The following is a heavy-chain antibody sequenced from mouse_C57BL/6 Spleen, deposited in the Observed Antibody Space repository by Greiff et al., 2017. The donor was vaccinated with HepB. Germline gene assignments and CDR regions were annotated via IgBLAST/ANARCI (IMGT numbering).Heavy chain of an antibody. CDR1: GFTFSSYA. CDR2: ISDGGSYT. D-gene: IGHD2-4*01. J-gene: IGHJ4*01. V-gene: IGHV5-4*03. CDR3: ARVYYDYGNYYAMDY. Sequence: EVKLQESGGGLVKPGGSLKLSCAASGFTFSSYAMSWVRQTPEKRLEWVATISDGGSYTYYPDNVKGRFTISRDNAKNNLYLQMSHLKSEDTAMYYCARVYYDYGNYYAMDYWGQGTSVTVAS.